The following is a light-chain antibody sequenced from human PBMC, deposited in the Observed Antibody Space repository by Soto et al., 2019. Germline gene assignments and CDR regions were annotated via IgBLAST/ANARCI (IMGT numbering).Light chain of an antibody. CDR1: QSISSY. CDR3: QQSYSTPYT. CDR2: AAS. Sequence: DIQMTQSPSSLSASVGDRVTITCRASQSISSYLNWYQQKPGKVPKHLIYAASSLQSGVPSRFSGSGPGTDFTLTISSLQPEDFATYYCQQSYSTPYTSGQGTKLEIK. J-gene: IGKJ2*01. V-gene: IGKV1-39*01.